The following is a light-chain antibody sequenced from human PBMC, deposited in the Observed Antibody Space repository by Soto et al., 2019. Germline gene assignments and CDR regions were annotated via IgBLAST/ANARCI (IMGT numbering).Light chain of an antibody. Sequence: EIVLTQSPATLSLSPGERATLSCRASQSVSSYLAWYQQKPGQAPRLLIYDASNRATGIPARFSGSGSGTDFTLTISSLEPEDFAIYYCQQRSNWPPVTFGGGPRWRSN. CDR1: QSVSSY. J-gene: IGKJ4*01. CDR2: DAS. CDR3: QQRSNWPPVT. V-gene: IGKV3-11*01.